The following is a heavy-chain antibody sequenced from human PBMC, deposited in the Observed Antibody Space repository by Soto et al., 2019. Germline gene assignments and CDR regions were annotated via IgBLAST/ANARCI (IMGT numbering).Heavy chain of an antibody. CDR3: ARDLWSGYDSAYDY. D-gene: IGHD5-12*01. CDR2: ISSSSSTI. J-gene: IGHJ4*02. CDR1: GFTFSSYS. Sequence: EVQLVESGGGLVQPGGSLRLSCAASGFTFSSYSMNWVRQAPGKGLEWVSYISSSSSTIYYADSVKGRFTISRDNAKNSLNLQMISLRDEDTAVYYCARDLWSGYDSAYDYWGQGTLVTVSS. V-gene: IGHV3-48*02.